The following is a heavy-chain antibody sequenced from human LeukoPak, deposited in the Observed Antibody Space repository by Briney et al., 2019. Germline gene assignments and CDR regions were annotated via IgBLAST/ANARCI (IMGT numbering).Heavy chain of an antibody. D-gene: IGHD3-3*01. CDR2: ISAYNGNT. CDR1: GYTFFSYD. CDR3: ARLNYDFWSGYYTDY. J-gene: IGHJ4*02. Sequence: ASVKVSCKASGYTFFSYDISWVRQAPGQGLEWMGWISAYNGNTNYAQKLQGRVTMTTDTSTSTAYMELRSLRSDDTAVYYCARLNYDFWSGYYTDYWGQGTLVTVSS. V-gene: IGHV1-18*01.